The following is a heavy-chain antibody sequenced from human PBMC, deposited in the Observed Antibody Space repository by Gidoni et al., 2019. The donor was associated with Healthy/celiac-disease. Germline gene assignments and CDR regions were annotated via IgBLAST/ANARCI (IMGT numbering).Heavy chain of an antibody. V-gene: IGHV1-69*01. CDR2: IIPICGTA. D-gene: IGHD6-25*01. CDR1: GGTFRSYS. CDR3: ARGATGPVGYSSGDGGFDY. Sequence: QVQLVQSGAEGKNPGSSVKVSCKASGGTFRSYSISWVRQAPGQGLEGMGGIIPICGTANYAQKVQVRVTITADEATSTAYMELSSLRSEDTAVYYCARGATGPVGYSSGDGGFDYWGQGTLVTVSS. J-gene: IGHJ4*02.